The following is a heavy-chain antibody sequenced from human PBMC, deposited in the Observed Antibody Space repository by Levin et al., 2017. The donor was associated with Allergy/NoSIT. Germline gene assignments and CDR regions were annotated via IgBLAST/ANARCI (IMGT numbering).Heavy chain of an antibody. Sequence: SGPTLVKPTQTLTLTCTFSGFSLSTSGMCVSWIRQPPGKALEWLALIDWDDDKYYSTSLKTRLTISKDTSKNQVVLTMTNMDPVDTATYYCGRAITVTPTPPYYYYYYGMDVWGQGTTVTVSS. V-gene: IGHV2-70*01. CDR3: GRAITVTPTPPYYYYYYGMDV. CDR1: GFSLSTSGMC. CDR2: IDWDDDK. D-gene: IGHD1-20*01. J-gene: IGHJ6*02.